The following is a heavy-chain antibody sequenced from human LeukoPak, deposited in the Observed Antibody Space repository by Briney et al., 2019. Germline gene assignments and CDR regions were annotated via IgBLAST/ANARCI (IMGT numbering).Heavy chain of an antibody. Sequence: GGSLRLSCAASGFTFSSYSMNWVRQAPGKGLEWVSYISSSSSTIYYADSVKGRFTISRDNAKNSLYLQMNSLRAEDTAVYYCAKDIYAKTDYWGQGTLVTVSS. CDR3: AKDIYAKTDY. V-gene: IGHV3-48*04. CDR2: ISSSSSTI. CDR1: GFTFSSYS. D-gene: IGHD3-16*01. J-gene: IGHJ4*02.